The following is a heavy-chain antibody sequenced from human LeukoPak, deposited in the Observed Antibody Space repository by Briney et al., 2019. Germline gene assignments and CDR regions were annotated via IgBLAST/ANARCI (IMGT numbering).Heavy chain of an antibody. D-gene: IGHD3-16*01. Sequence: TGGSLRLSCAASGFTFSTYAMHWVRQAPGSGLEWVAVISYDESSKYYADSVKGRFTVSRDNSKNTVFLQMNSLRTEDTAVYYCAKDRLGLTAPKAYFDYWGQGTLVTVSS. V-gene: IGHV3-30*18. CDR2: ISYDESSK. CDR3: AKDRLGLTAPKAYFDY. CDR1: GFTFSTYA. J-gene: IGHJ4*02.